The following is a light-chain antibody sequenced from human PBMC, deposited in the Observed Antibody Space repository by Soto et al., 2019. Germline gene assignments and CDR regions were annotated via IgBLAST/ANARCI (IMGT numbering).Light chain of an antibody. V-gene: IGKV3-15*01. CDR1: QTISSN. J-gene: IGKJ3*01. Sequence: DIVMTQSPATLSVSPGERATLSCRASQTISSNLAWYQRKPGQTPRLLIYGASTRAAGIPARFSGSGSGTDFTLTITSLQSEDFAVYYCQQYNNWPPFTVGPGTKVDSK. CDR2: GAS. CDR3: QQYNNWPPFT.